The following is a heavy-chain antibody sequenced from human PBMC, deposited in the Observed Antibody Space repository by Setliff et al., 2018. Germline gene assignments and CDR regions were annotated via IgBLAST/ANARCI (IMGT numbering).Heavy chain of an antibody. CDR2: IYYSGNT. V-gene: IGHV4-39*01. CDR1: GASITTSNSY. Sequence: PSETLSLTCTASGASITTSNSYWGWIRQPPGKGLEWIAHIYYSGNTFYNPSLGSRLTISGDTSKNQFSLKLSSVTAADTAVYYCARRIVGAVDGFDIWGQGTMVTVSS. D-gene: IGHD1-26*01. J-gene: IGHJ3*02. CDR3: ARRIVGAVDGFDI.